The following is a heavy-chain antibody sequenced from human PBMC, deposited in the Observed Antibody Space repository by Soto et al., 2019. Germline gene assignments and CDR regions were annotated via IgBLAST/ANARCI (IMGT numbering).Heavy chain of an antibody. CDR2: IVVGSGNT. CDR3: AADYSSSRGGDY. V-gene: IGHV1-58*02. D-gene: IGHD6-13*01. J-gene: IGHJ4*02. CDR1: GFTFTSSA. Sequence: SVKVSCKASGFTFTSSAMQWVRQARGQRLEWIGWIVVGSGNTNYAQKFQERVTITRDMSTSTAYMELSSLRSEDTAVYYCAADYSSSRGGDYWGQGTLVTVSS.